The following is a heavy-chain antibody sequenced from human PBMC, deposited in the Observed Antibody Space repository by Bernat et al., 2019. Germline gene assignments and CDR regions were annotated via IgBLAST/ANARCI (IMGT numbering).Heavy chain of an antibody. CDR3: DRKNYIWGSYRRSDGFDI. CDR1: ISSGDYY. V-gene: IGHV4-30-4*01. J-gene: IGHJ3*02. Sequence: ISSGDYYWSWIRQPPGKGLEWIGYIYYSGSTYYNPSLKSRVTISVDTSKNQFSLKLSSVTAADTAVYYCDRKNYIWGSYRRSDGFDIWG. D-gene: IGHD3-16*02. CDR2: IYYSGST.